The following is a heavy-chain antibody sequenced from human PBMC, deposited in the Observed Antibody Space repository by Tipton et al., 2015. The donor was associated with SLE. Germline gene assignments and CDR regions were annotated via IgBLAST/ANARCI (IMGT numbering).Heavy chain of an antibody. D-gene: IGHD6-19*01. Sequence: LRLSCAVYGGSFSGYSWSWIRQTPGKGLEWIGEINHGGSTNYNPTLKTRVTMSVDTSKKQFSLKLGSVTAADTAVYYCVRGKGNSSGWGHYYFYGMDVWDQGP. CDR2: INHGGST. J-gene: IGHJ6*02. CDR1: GGSFSGYS. V-gene: IGHV4-34*01. CDR3: VRGKGNSSGWGHYYFYGMDV.